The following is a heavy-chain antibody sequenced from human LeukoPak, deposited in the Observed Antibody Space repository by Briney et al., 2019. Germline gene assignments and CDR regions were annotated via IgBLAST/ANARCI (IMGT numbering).Heavy chain of an antibody. CDR2: ISNSGSHI. V-gene: IGHV3-21*01. D-gene: IGHD3-16*02. J-gene: IGHJ4*02. CDR3: ARESRAGYDYVWESYRYTGLDY. CDR1: GFTFGSYS. Sequence: PGGSLRLSCAASGFTFGSYSMNWVRQAPGKGLEWVSSISNSGSHIYYTDSVQGRFTTSRDNAKNSLYLQMNSLRAEDTAVYYCARESRAGYDYVWESYRYTGLDYWGQGTLVTVSS.